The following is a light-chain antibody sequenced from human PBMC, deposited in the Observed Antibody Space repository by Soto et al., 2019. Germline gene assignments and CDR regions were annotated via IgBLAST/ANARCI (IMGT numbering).Light chain of an antibody. V-gene: IGLV2-14*01. CDR2: EVS. CDR1: SSDVGGYNY. J-gene: IGLJ1*01. Sequence: QSVLTQPASVSGSPGQSITISCTGTSSDVGGYNYVSWYQQHPGKAPKLMIYEVSNRPSGVSNRFSGSKSGNTASLTISGLQAEDEADYYCSSYTSSSHVFGTGTKLT. CDR3: SSYTSSSHV.